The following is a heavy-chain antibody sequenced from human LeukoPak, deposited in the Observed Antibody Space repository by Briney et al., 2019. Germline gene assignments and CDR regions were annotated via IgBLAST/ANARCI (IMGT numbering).Heavy chain of an antibody. CDR3: ARADYGDYVEY. D-gene: IGHD4-17*01. V-gene: IGHV3-30*02. J-gene: IGHJ4*02. CDR1: GFTFSSYG. Sequence: PGGSLRLSCAASGFTFSSYGMHWVRQAPGKGLEWVAFIRYDGSNKYYADSVKGRFTISRDNSKNTLYLQMNSLRAEDTAVYYCARADYGDYVEYWGQGTLVTVSS. CDR2: IRYDGSNK.